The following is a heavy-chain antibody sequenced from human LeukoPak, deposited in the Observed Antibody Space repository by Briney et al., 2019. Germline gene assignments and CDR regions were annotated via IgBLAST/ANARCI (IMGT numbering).Heavy chain of an antibody. CDR2: INHSGST. D-gene: IGHD5-18*01. J-gene: IGHJ6*03. Sequence: SETLSLTCTVSAYSISSGYYWGWIRQPPGKGLEWIGEINHSGSTNYNPSLKSRVTISVDTSKNQFSLKLSSVTAADTAVYYCASGPARYSRIGYYYYMDVWGKGTTVTISS. CDR1: AYSISSGYY. V-gene: IGHV4-38-2*02. CDR3: ASGPARYSRIGYYYYMDV.